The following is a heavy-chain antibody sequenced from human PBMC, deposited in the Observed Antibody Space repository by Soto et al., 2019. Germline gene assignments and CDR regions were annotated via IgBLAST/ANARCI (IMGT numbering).Heavy chain of an antibody. CDR3: ARGRANYDILTGYYSVGDY. Sequence: VASVKVSCKASGGTFSSYAISWVRQAPGQGLEWMGGIIPIFGTANYAQKFQGRVTITADESTSTAYMELSSLRSEDTAVYYCARGRANYDILTGYYSVGDYWGQGTLVTVSS. V-gene: IGHV1-69*13. CDR1: GGTFSSYA. J-gene: IGHJ4*02. CDR2: IIPIFGTA. D-gene: IGHD3-9*01.